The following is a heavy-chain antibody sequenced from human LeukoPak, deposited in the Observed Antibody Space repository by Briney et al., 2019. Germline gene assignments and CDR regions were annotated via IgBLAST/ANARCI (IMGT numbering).Heavy chain of an antibody. CDR2: IDGGGSST. V-gene: IGHV3-74*01. J-gene: IGHJ4*01. Sequence: GGSLRLSCTASGFTFSYHWMHWVRQVPGKGLVWISRIDGGGSSTSYADSVKGRFSVSRDNSKSTLYLQMSSLRAEDTAVYYCARGPGSSGGAYVGDYWGHGTLVTVSS. CDR3: ARGPGSSGGAYVGDY. CDR1: GFTFSYHW. D-gene: IGHD3-22*01.